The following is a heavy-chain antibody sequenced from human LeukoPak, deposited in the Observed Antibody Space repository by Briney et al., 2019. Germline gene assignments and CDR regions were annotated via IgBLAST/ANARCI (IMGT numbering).Heavy chain of an antibody. CDR3: ARLSTSWYNWFDP. V-gene: IGHV4-59*01. CDR2: IYYSGST. Sequence: SETLSLTCTVSGGSTSSYYWSWIRQPPGKGLEWFGYIYYSGSTNYNPSLKSRVTISVDTSKNQFSLKLSSVTAADTAVYYCARLSTSWYNWFDPWGQGTLVTVSS. CDR1: GGSTSSYY. D-gene: IGHD2-2*01. J-gene: IGHJ5*02.